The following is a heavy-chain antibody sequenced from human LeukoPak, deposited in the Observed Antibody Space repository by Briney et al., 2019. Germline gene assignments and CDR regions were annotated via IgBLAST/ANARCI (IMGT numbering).Heavy chain of an antibody. D-gene: IGHD3-10*01. CDR1: GGSISSYY. J-gene: IGHJ6*03. Sequence: SETLSLTCTVSGGSISSYYWSWIRQPAGKGLEWIGRIYTSGSTNYNPSLKSRVTMSVDTSKNQFSLKLSSVTAADTAVYYCARENGLLWFGESLNYYYYMDVWGKGTTVTISS. CDR3: ARENGLLWFGESLNYYYYMDV. V-gene: IGHV4-4*07. CDR2: IYTSGST.